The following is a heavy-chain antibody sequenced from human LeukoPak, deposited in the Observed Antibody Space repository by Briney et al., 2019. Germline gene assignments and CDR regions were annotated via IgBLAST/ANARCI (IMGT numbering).Heavy chain of an antibody. J-gene: IGHJ4*02. CDR2: IIPILGIA. CDR1: GGTFSSYA. V-gene: IGHV1-69*04. Sequence: SVTVSCKASGGTFSSYAISWVRQAPGQGLEWMGRIIPILGIANYAQKFQGRVTITADKSTSTAYMELSSLRSEDTAVYYCARELSYDILTGYHFDYWGQGTLVTVSS. CDR3: ARELSYDILTGYHFDY. D-gene: IGHD3-9*01.